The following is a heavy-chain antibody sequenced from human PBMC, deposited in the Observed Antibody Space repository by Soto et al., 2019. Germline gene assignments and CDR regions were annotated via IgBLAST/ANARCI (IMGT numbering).Heavy chain of an antibody. CDR3: ARGTGLERWGDWFDP. Sequence: PSETLSLTCTVSGGSISSYYWSWIRQPPGKGLEWIGYIYYSGSTNYNPSLKSRVTISVDTSKNQFSLKLSSVTAADTAMYYCARGTGLERWGDWFDPWGQGTLVTVSS. CDR2: IYYSGST. CDR1: GGSISSYY. J-gene: IGHJ5*02. D-gene: IGHD1-1*01. V-gene: IGHV4-59*01.